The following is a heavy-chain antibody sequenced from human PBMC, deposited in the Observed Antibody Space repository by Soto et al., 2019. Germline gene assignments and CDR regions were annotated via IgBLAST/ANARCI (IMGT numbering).Heavy chain of an antibody. CDR3: ARTMVRGVIIRYYYYGMDV. D-gene: IGHD3-10*01. V-gene: IGHV1-69*13. J-gene: IGHJ6*02. CDR2: IIPIFGTA. CDR1: GGTFSSYA. Sequence: GASVKVSCKASGGTFSSYAISWVRQAPRQGLEWMGGIIPIFGTANYAQKFQGRVTITADESTSTAYMELSSLRSEDTAVYYCARTMVRGVIIRYYYYGMDVWGQGTTVTVS.